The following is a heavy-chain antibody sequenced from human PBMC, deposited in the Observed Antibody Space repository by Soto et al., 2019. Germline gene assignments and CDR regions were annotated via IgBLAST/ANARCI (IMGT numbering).Heavy chain of an antibody. Sequence: QVQLQESGPGLVKPSGTLSLTCAVSGASISSSNWWSWVRQPPGKGLEWIGEIYHSGSTNYNPSLTXRXTXSXXKSRNQFSLRLSAVTAADTAVYYCARRWGEGRVDYWGQGTLVTVSS. V-gene: IGHV4-4*02. J-gene: IGHJ4*02. CDR1: GASISSSNW. D-gene: IGHD3-10*01. CDR3: ARRWGEGRVDY. CDR2: IYHSGST.